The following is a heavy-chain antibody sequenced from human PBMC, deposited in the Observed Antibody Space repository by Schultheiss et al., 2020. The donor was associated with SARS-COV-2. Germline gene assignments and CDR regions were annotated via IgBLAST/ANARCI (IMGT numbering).Heavy chain of an antibody. CDR3: ARGVVGLNLLYCSSTSCYKRSWFDP. J-gene: IGHJ5*02. CDR2: INHSGST. CDR1: GGSFSGYY. D-gene: IGHD2-2*02. V-gene: IGHV4-34*01. Sequence: SETLSLTCAVYGGSFSGYYWSWIRQPPGKGLEWIGEINHSGSTNYNPSLKSRVTISVDTSKNQFSLKLSSVTAADTAVYYCARGVVGLNLLYCSSTSCYKRSWFDPWGQGTLVTVSS.